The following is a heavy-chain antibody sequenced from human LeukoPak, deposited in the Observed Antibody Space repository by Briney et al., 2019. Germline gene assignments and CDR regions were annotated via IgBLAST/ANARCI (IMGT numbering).Heavy chain of an antibody. CDR3: ARDNTHCGGDCYPEYYFDY. D-gene: IGHD2-21*02. CDR1: GGSISSYY. J-gene: IGHJ4*02. Sequence: PSETLSLTCTVSGGSISSYYWSWIRQPPGEGLEWIGYIYYSGSTYYSPSLKSRVTISVDTSKNQFSLKLSSVTAADTAVYYCARDNTHCGGDCYPEYYFDYWGQGTLVTVSS. CDR2: IYYSGST. V-gene: IGHV4-59*12.